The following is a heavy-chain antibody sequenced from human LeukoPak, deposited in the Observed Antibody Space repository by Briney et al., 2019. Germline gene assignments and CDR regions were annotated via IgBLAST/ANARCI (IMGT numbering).Heavy chain of an antibody. Sequence: GGSLRLSCAASGFTFSSYSMNWVRPAQGNGLEWISSISSSSSYIYYADSVKGRFTISRDNDKNSLYLQRNSLRAEDTAVYYCVVREDFDYWGEGTLVTVSS. V-gene: IGHV3-21*01. D-gene: IGHD2-8*01. J-gene: IGHJ4*02. CDR1: GFTFSSYS. CDR3: VVREDFDY. CDR2: ISSSSSYI.